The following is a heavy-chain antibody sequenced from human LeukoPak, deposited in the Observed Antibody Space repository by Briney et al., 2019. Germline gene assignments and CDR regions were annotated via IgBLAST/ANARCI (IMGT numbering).Heavy chain of an antibody. V-gene: IGHV4-4*07. D-gene: IGHD1-20*01. Sequence: PSETLSRTCTVSGDSISTSYWSWIRQPAGKRMEWIGRIFASGETNYNPSLESRVIMSRDTSNNQFFLRLTSVTAADTAVYYCARDRYTWHDRDWFDSGGQGTLVTVSS. CDR2: IFASGET. CDR3: ARDRYTWHDRDWFDS. J-gene: IGHJ5*01. CDR1: GDSISTSY.